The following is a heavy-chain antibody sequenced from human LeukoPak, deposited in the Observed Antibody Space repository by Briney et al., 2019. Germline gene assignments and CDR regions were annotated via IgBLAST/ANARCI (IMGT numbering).Heavy chain of an antibody. CDR1: GGSFSGNY. Sequence: NASETLSLTCAVSGGSFSGNYWTWIRQPPGKGLEWVGEFTHVGDTNYNPSLKNRVSISVGTSENQFSLRLNPVTAADTAVYYCARGNRQLAYYGSGSRLPFDSWGQGTLVTVSS. V-gene: IGHV4-34*01. CDR2: FTHVGDT. CDR3: ARGNRQLAYYGSGSRLPFDS. J-gene: IGHJ4*02. D-gene: IGHD3-10*01.